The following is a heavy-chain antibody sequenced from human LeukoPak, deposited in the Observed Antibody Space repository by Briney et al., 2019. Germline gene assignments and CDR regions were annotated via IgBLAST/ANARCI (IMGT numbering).Heavy chain of an antibody. CDR3: ARYGHSPFFDY. CDR2: INPSGGST. J-gene: IGHJ4*02. Sequence: ASVKVSCKASGYTFTNYHMNWVRQAPGQGLEWMGIINPSGGSTTNAQKFQGRVIMTRDMSTSTIYMELSSLRSEDTAVYFCARYGHSPFFDYWGQGTLVIVSS. CDR1: GYTFTNYH. V-gene: IGHV1-46*01. D-gene: IGHD4-17*01.